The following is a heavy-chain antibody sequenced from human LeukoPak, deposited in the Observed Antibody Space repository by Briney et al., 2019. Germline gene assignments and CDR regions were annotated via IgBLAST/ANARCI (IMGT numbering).Heavy chain of an antibody. CDR2: IYYSGST. CDR1: GGSISSYY. CDR3: AGIQLERRWFDP. V-gene: IGHV4-59*01. J-gene: IGHJ5*02. Sequence: SETLSLTCTVSGGSISSYYWSWIRHPPGKGLGWIGYIYYSGSTNYNPSLKSRVTISVDTSKNQFSLKLSSVTAADTAVYYCAGIQLERRWFDPWGQGTLVTVSS. D-gene: IGHD1-1*01.